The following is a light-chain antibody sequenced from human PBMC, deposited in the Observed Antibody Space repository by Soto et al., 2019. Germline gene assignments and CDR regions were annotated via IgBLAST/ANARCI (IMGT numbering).Light chain of an antibody. V-gene: IGLV2-11*01. J-gene: IGLJ2*01. CDR3: CSYTGSYTVI. Sequence: QSALTQPRSVSGSPGQSVTISCTGTSSDVGGYNYVSWYQQHTGKAPKLMISDVSKRASGVPDRFSGSKSGNTAALTISGLPAEDEADSYCCSYTGSYTVIFGGGTTVTVL. CDR2: DVS. CDR1: SSDVGGYNY.